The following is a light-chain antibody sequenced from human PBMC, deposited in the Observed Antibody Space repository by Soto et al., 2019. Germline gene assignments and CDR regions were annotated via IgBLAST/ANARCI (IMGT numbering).Light chain of an antibody. Sequence: SALTQPASLSGSPGQSITISCTGTSSDIGAYDYVSWFQQHPGKAPKLMISEVNNRPSGVSNRFSGSKSGNTAYLTISWLQFEDEAEYFFFSFTTTSTHVFGTGTKVTFL. V-gene: IGLV2-14*01. J-gene: IGLJ1*01. CDR2: EVN. CDR3: FSFTTTSTHV. CDR1: SSDIGAYDY.